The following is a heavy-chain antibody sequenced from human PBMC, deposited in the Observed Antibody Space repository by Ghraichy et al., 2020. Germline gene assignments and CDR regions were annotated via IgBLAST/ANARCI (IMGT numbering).Heavy chain of an antibody. CDR2: LSYDGSDK. CDR3: AKIDYGGNGDY. J-gene: IGHJ4*02. CDR1: GFTFGSYA. Sequence: GGSLRLSCAASGFTFGSYAMHWVRQAPGKGLEWVAVLSYDGSDKYYADSVKGRFTISRDNSKNTLYLQMNSLRTEDTAVYYCAKIDYGGNGDYWGQGTLVIVSS. D-gene: IGHD4-23*01. V-gene: IGHV3-30-3*01.